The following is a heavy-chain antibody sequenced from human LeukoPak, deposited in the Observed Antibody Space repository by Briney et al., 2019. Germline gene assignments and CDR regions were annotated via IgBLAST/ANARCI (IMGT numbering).Heavy chain of an antibody. CDR1: GGSISSYY. CDR2: IYYSGST. D-gene: IGHD5-12*01. Sequence: SATLSLTCTVSGGSISSYYWSWIRQPPGKGLEWIGYIYYSGSTNYNPSLKSRVTISVDTSKNQFSLKLSSVTAADTAVYYCARGDSGYDKYYFDYWGQGTLVTVSS. CDR3: ARGDSGYDKYYFDY. V-gene: IGHV4-59*01. J-gene: IGHJ4*02.